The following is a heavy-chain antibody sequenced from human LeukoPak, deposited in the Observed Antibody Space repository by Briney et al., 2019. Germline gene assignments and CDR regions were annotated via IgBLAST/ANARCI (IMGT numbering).Heavy chain of an antibody. V-gene: IGHV4-38-2*02. CDR3: ARDSRIAARHPNYYFDY. CDR2: IYHSGST. CDR1: GYSISSGYY. J-gene: IGHJ4*02. D-gene: IGHD6-6*01. Sequence: SGTLSLTCAVSGYSISSGYYWGWIRQPPGKGLEWIGSIYHSGSTYYNPSLKSRVTISVDTSKNQFSLKLSSVTAADTAVYYCARDSRIAARHPNYYFDYWGQGTLVTVSS.